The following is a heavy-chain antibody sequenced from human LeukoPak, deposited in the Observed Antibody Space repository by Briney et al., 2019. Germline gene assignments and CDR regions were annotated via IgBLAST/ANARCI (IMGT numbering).Heavy chain of an antibody. CDR1: GFTFSGYA. CDR3: AKESSYYGSGSYYKAFDY. D-gene: IGHD3-10*01. V-gene: IGHV3-23*01. Sequence: PGGSLRLSGAASGFTFSGYAMSWVRQAPGKGLEWVSAISGSASSTYYADSVKGRFTISRDNSKNTLYLQMNSLRAEDTAVYYCAKESSYYGSGSYYKAFDYWGQGTLVTVSS. J-gene: IGHJ4*02. CDR2: ISGSASST.